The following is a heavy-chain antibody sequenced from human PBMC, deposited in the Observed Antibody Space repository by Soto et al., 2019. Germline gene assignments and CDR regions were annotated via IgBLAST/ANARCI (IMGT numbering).Heavy chain of an antibody. D-gene: IGHD6-19*01. CDR3: ASVAGTGSYFYYAMDV. J-gene: IGHJ6*02. CDR1: GFTFSDFG. CDR2: ISYDGTEK. V-gene: IGHV3-30*03. Sequence: GGSLRLSCAVSGFTFSDFGMHWVRRAPGKGLDWVAVISYDGTEKYYADSVKGRFTISRDNSKNTLYLQMNNVRAEDTSVYYCASVAGTGSYFYYAMDVWGQGTTVTVSS.